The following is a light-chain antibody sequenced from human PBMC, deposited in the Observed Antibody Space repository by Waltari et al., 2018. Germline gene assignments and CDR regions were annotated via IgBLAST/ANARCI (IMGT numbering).Light chain of an antibody. CDR2: DAS. J-gene: IGKJ4*01. Sequence: DIHMTQSPSSLYASVGDRVTITCQARQDISHYLNWYQQKAGKAPNILIYDASNLETGVPSMFSGSGSGTDFTFTISSLQPEDIATYYCQQYDNLPLTFGGGTKVEIK. V-gene: IGKV1-33*01. CDR3: QQYDNLPLT. CDR1: QDISHY.